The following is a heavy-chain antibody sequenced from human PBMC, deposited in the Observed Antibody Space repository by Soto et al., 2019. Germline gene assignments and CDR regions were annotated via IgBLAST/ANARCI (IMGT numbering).Heavy chain of an antibody. Sequence: GGSLRFSCAASGFTFSSYAMSWVRQAPGKGLEWVSAISGSGGSTYYADSVKGRFTISRDNSKNTLYLQMNSLRAEDTAVYYCAKDPSYYYDSSGYSFDYWGQGTLVTVSS. CDR1: GFTFSSYA. J-gene: IGHJ4*02. V-gene: IGHV3-23*01. D-gene: IGHD3-22*01. CDR2: ISGSGGST. CDR3: AKDPSYYYDSSGYSFDY.